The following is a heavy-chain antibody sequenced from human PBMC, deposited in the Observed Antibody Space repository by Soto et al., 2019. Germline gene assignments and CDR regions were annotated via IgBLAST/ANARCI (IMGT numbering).Heavy chain of an antibody. J-gene: IGHJ6*01. CDR1: GDTFSTYT. V-gene: IGHV1-69*13. Sequence: SVKVSCKASGDTFSTYTITWVRQAPGQGLEWMGGIIPRSGTSNYAQKFQGRVTITADESTSTAYMELSSLRSEDTAVYYCARAGLVLAPRDVNSAHYYYAMDGWGQRTTVTVS. D-gene: IGHD3-3*02. CDR3: ARAGLVLAPRDVNSAHYYYAMDG. CDR2: IIPRSGTS.